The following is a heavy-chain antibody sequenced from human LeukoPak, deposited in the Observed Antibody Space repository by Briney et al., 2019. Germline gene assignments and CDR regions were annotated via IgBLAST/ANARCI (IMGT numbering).Heavy chain of an antibody. V-gene: IGHV3-30*02. CDR2: IRHDGRNK. J-gene: IGHJ3*02. Sequence: GGSLRLSCAASGFTFSSYAMHWVRQAPGKGLEWVAFIRHDGRNKYYADSVKGRFTISRDNSKNTLYLQMNSLRAEDTAVYYRARDRRDYGKAFDIWGQGTMVTVSS. D-gene: IGHD3-16*01. CDR3: ARDRRDYGKAFDI. CDR1: GFTFSSYA.